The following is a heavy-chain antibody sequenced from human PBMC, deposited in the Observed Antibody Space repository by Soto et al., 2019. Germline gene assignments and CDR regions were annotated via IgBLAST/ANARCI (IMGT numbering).Heavy chain of an antibody. CDR1: GSTFSSYT. D-gene: IGHD3-22*01. Sequence: EVQLLESGGGSVQPGGSLRLSCAAPGSTFSSYTFHWVRQAPGKGLERVSCITGSGDFTHYAESVQGRFTISRDQSRNMLYLQMKSLRVEDTAVYYCAGEDRFNSGYYYVTGDFYYHALDVWGQGTTVTVSS. J-gene: IGHJ6*02. CDR2: ITGSGDFT. CDR3: AGEDRFNSGYYYVTGDFYYHALDV. V-gene: IGHV3-23*01.